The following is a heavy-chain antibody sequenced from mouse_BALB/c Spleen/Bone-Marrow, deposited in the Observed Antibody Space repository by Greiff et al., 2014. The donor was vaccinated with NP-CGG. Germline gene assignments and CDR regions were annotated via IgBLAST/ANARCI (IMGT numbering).Heavy chain of an antibody. CDR3: ARWKDGYYSWFAY. J-gene: IGHJ3*01. CDR1: GYTFTEYT. V-gene: IGHV1-18*01. CDR2: INPNNGGT. D-gene: IGHD2-3*01. Sequence: VQLKESGPELVKPGASVKISCKTSGYTFTEYTMHWVKQSHGKSLEWIGGINPNNGGTSYSQKFKGKATLTVDKSSSTAYMELRSLTSEDSAVYYCARWKDGYYSWFAYWGQGTLVTVSA.